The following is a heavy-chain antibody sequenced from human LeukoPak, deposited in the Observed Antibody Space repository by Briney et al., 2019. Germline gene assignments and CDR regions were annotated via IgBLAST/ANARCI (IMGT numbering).Heavy chain of an antibody. Sequence: GASVKVSCKASGYTCTSYDINWVRQATGQGLEWMGWMNPNSGNTGYAQKFQGRVTMTRNTSISTAYMELSSLRSEDTAVYYCARGRSSSWANWFDPWGQGTLVTISS. CDR2: MNPNSGNT. D-gene: IGHD6-13*01. V-gene: IGHV1-8*01. CDR1: GYTCTSYD. CDR3: ARGRSSSWANWFDP. J-gene: IGHJ5*02.